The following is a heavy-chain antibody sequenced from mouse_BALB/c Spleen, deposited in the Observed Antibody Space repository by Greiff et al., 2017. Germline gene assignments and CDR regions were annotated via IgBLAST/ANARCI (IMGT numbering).Heavy chain of an antibody. Sequence: EVKLQESGGGLVKPGGSLKLSCAASGFTFSSYTMSWVRQTPEKRLEWVATISSGGSYTYYPDSVKGRFTISRDNAKNTLYLQMSSLKSEDTAMYYCTRDGSSFLMDYWGQGTSVTVSS. CDR3: TRDGSSFLMDY. CDR2: ISSGGSYT. D-gene: IGHD1-1*01. CDR1: GFTFSSYT. J-gene: IGHJ4*01. V-gene: IGHV5-6-4*01.